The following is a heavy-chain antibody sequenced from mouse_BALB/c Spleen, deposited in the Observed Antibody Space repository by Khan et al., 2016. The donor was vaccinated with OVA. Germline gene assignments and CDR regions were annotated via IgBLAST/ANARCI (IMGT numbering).Heavy chain of an antibody. Sequence: EVELVESGGGLVKPGGSLKLSCAASGFTFSSYSMSWVRQTPDERLEWVTTISSAGDFTYYPDSVKGRFTISRDNAKNTLYLQMSSLKSEDTAMYYCASHLTGSFAYWGQGTLVTVSA. V-gene: IGHV5-6*01. D-gene: IGHD4-1*01. CDR3: ASHLTGSFAY. CDR2: ISSAGDFT. CDR1: GFTFSSYS. J-gene: IGHJ3*01.